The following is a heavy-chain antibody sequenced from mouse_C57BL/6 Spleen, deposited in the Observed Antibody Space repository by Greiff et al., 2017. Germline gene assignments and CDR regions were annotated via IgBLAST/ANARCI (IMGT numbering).Heavy chain of an antibody. CDR1: GFTFSSYA. V-gene: IGHV5-4*01. CDR2: ISDGGSYT. CDR3: ARDRGAYQNAMDY. Sequence: EVQRVESGGGLVKPGGSLKLSCAASGFTFSSYAMSWVRQTPEKRLEWVATISDGGSYTYYPDNVKGRFTISRDNAKNNLYLQMSHLKSEDTAMYYCARDRGAYQNAMDYWGQGTSVTVSS. J-gene: IGHJ4*01. D-gene: IGHD2-10*01.